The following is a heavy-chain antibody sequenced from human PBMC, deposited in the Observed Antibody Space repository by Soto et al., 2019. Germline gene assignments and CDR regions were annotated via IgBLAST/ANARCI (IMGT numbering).Heavy chain of an antibody. J-gene: IGHJ5*02. V-gene: IGHV1-69*08. Sequence: QVQLVQSGAEVKKPGSSVKVSCKASGGTFSSYTISWVRQAPGQGLEWMGRIIPILGIANYAQKFQGRVTITADKSTSTAYMELSSVRSEDTAVYYCARDGHDDFWSGYSEPWGQGTLVTVSS. D-gene: IGHD3-3*01. CDR3: ARDGHDDFWSGYSEP. CDR1: GGTFSSYT. CDR2: IIPILGIA.